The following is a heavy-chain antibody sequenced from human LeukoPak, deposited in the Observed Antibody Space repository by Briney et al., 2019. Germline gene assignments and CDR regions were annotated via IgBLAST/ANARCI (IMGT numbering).Heavy chain of an antibody. CDR1: GGSISSSSYY. CDR2: IYYSGST. D-gene: IGHD5-18*01. Sequence: SETLSLTCTVSGGSISSSSYYWGWIRQPPGKGQEWIGSIYYSGSTYYDPSLKSRVTISVDTSKNQFSLKVSSVTAADTAVYYCARDNGGTAMAYYYYYYMDVWGKGTTVTISS. V-gene: IGHV4-39*07. CDR3: ARDNGGTAMAYYYYYYMDV. J-gene: IGHJ6*03.